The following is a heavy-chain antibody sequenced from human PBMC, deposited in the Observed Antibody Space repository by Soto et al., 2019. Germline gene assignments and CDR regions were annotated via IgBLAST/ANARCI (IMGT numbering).Heavy chain of an antibody. CDR3: ANRGKYYFDY. CDR1: GFTFSNYA. CDR2: INTSGGNT. Sequence: EVQLLESGGGLVQPGGSLRLSCAASGFTFSNYAMSWVRQAPGKGLGWVSTINTSGGNTYFADSVKGRFTISRDNSKNTLYLQMNSLRAEDTAIYYCANRGKYYFDYSGQGIMVTVSS. J-gene: IGHJ4*02. V-gene: IGHV3-23*01.